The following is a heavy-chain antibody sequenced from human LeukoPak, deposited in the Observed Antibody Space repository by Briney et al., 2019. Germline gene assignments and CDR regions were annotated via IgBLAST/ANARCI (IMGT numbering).Heavy chain of an antibody. V-gene: IGHV1-46*01. CDR3: ARGCTNGVCFPRYNWFDP. J-gene: IGHJ5*02. CDR1: GNTFTSYY. D-gene: IGHD2-8*01. Sequence: ASVKVSCKASGNTFTSYYVHWVRQAPGQGLEWMGIINPSGGSTTYAQKFQDRVTMTGDTSTSTVYMELSSLRSEDTAVYYCARGCTNGVCFPRYNWFDPWGQGTLVTVSS. CDR2: INPSGGST.